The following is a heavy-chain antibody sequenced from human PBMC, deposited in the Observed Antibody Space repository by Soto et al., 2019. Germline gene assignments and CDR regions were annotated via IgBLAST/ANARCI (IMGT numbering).Heavy chain of an antibody. Sequence: SETLSLTCTVSCGSISSYYWSCIRQPPGKGLEWIGYIYYSGSTNYNPSLKSRVTISVDTSKNQFSLKLSSVTAADTAVYYCARRYSSGFDYWGQGTLVTVSS. J-gene: IGHJ4*02. CDR1: CGSISSYY. CDR3: ARRYSSGFDY. D-gene: IGHD6-19*01. CDR2: IYYSGST. V-gene: IGHV4-59*08.